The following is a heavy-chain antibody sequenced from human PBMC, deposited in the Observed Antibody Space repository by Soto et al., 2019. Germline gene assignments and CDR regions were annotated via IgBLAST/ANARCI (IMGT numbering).Heavy chain of an antibody. CDR2: IYRTGST. J-gene: IGHJ4*02. D-gene: IGHD1-7*01. V-gene: IGHV4-4*02. CDR3: TSRDPGTSVDY. Sequence: SETLSLTCAVSGGSFTSNNWWTWVRQPPGQGLEWIGEIYRTGSTNYNPSLKSRVTISLDKSENQFSLKVTSLTAADTAVYYCTSRDPGTSVDYWGQGTLVTVYS. CDR1: GGSFTSNNW.